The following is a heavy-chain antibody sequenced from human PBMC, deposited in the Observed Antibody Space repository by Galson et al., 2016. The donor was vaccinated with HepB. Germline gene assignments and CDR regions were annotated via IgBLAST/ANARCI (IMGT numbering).Heavy chain of an antibody. Sequence: SLRLSCASSGFTFGTYGMHWVRQAPGKGLDWVAVISYDGNFKSYGDSVKDRFTNSRDNSNNMLYLQMDSLSPEDTAVHDCSKDRQAWRGSRGWTFDYWGQGTLVTVSS. CDR1: GFTFGTYG. V-gene: IGHV3-30*18. CDR2: ISYDGNFK. J-gene: IGHJ4*02. CDR3: SKDRQAWRGSRGWTFDY. D-gene: IGHD6-19*01.